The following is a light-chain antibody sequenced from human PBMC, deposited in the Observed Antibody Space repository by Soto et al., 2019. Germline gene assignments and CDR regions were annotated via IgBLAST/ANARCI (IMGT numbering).Light chain of an antibody. CDR2: DAS. V-gene: IGKV3-15*01. Sequence: ETVMTRSPDTLSVSPGERATVSCTASQSVSSDLAWYQQKRGQAPRLLIYDASTRATGLPARFSGSGSGTEFTLTISSLQSEDFEVYYCQQRSNWPITFGKGTRLEI. CDR3: QQRSNWPIT. CDR1: QSVSSD. J-gene: IGKJ5*01.